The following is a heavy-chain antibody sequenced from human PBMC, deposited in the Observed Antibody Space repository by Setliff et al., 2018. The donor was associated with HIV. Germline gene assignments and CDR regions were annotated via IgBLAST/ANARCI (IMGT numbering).Heavy chain of an antibody. CDR3: ARDAPPRVGKLELRLGAFDI. J-gene: IGHJ3*02. D-gene: IGHD1-7*01. Sequence: ASVKVSCKASGYTFTTSGISWVRQAPGQGLEWMGWISAYSGNTNYAQKLQGRVTMTTDTSTNTASMELRRLRSNDTAVYYCARDAPPRVGKLELRLGAFDIWGQGTMVTVS. V-gene: IGHV1-18*01. CDR1: GYTFTTSG. CDR2: ISAYSGNT.